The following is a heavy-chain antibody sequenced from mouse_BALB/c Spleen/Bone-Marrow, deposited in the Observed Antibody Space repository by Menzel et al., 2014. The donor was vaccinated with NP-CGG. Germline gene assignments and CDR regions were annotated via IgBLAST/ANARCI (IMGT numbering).Heavy chain of an antibody. CDR2: IYPGSGST. Sequence: LQQPGSELVRPGASVKLSCKASGYTFTSYRMHWVKQRHGQGLEWIGNIYPGSGSTNYDEKFKSKGTLTVDTSSSTAYMHLSSLTSEDSAVYYCTRGDGNYWYFDVWGAGTTVTVSS. V-gene: IGHV1S22*01. CDR1: GYTFTSYR. D-gene: IGHD2-1*01. CDR3: TRGDGNYWYFDV. J-gene: IGHJ1*01.